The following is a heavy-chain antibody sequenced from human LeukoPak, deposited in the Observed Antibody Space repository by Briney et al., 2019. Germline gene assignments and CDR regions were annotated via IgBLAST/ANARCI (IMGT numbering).Heavy chain of an antibody. CDR3: AKGRREHRAMVDFDY. CDR1: GFSLSPYW. CDR2: ISGSGGST. V-gene: IGHV3-23*01. Sequence: GGSLRLSCAASGFSLSPYWVNWVRQAPGKGLEWVSAISGSGGSTYYADSVKGRFTISRDNSKNTLYLQMNSLRAEDTAVYYCAKGRREHRAMVDFDYWGQGTLVTVSS. J-gene: IGHJ4*02. D-gene: IGHD5-18*01.